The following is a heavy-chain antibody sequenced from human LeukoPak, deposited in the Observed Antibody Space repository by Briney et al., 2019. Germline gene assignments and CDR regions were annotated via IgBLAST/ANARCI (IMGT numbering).Heavy chain of an antibody. J-gene: IGHJ3*02. D-gene: IGHD3-9*01. Sequence: SETLSLTCTVSGGSISSYYWSWIRQPLGKGLEWIGYIYYSGSTNYNPSLKSRVTISLDTSKNQFSLKLSSVTAADTAVYYCARHAYDILTGPDDAFDIWGQGTMVTVSS. V-gene: IGHV4-59*08. CDR3: ARHAYDILTGPDDAFDI. CDR2: IYYSGST. CDR1: GGSISSYY.